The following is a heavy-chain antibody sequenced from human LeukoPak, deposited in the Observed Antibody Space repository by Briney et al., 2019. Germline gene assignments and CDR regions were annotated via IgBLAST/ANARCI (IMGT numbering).Heavy chain of an antibody. Sequence: ASVKVSCKASGYTFTGCYMHWVRQAPGQGLEWMGWINPNSGGTNYAQKFQGRVTMTRDTSISTAYMELSRLRSDDTAVYYCARENPSLGYCSSTSCYPWFDPWGQGTLVTVSS. CDR1: GYTFTGCY. V-gene: IGHV1-2*02. J-gene: IGHJ5*02. D-gene: IGHD2-2*03. CDR3: ARENPSLGYCSSTSCYPWFDP. CDR2: INPNSGGT.